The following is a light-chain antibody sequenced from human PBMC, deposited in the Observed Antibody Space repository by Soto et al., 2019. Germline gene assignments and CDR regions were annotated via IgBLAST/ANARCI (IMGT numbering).Light chain of an antibody. J-gene: IGKJ1*01. CDR2: DAA. Sequence: DIVLTQSPATLSLSPGDTATLSCRASQIVGTSLAWYKQQPGQAPRLLIQDAAYRASGIPERFSGSGSGTAFSLSISSLEPDDFAVYYCQHRSSWPRSFGRGTKVEV. V-gene: IGKV3-11*01. CDR1: QIVGTS. CDR3: QHRSSWPRS.